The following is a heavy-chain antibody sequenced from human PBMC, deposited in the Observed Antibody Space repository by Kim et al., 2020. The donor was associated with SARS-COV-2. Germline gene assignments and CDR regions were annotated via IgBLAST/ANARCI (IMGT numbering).Heavy chain of an antibody. J-gene: IGHJ4*02. Sequence: NPSLASRVTLSVDTYKNQVSLKLRSVTAADTAVYYCARGGGYSYGAIDYWGQGTLVTVSS. V-gene: IGHV4-34*01. D-gene: IGHD5-18*01. CDR3: ARGGGYSYGAIDY.